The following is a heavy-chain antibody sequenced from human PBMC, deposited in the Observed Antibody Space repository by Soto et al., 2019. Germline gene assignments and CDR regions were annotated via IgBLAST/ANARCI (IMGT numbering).Heavy chain of an antibody. J-gene: IGHJ6*02. V-gene: IGHV4-34*01. D-gene: IGHD3-9*01. CDR1: GSSFRGYY. CDR2: INHSGST. Sequence: SETLSLTCAVYGSSFRGYYWSWIGQPPGKGLEWIGEINHSGSTNYNPSLKSRVTISVDTSKNQFSLKLSSVTAADTAVYYCARGLVRLRGRAYYYGMDVWGQGTTVS. CDR3: ARGLVRLRGRAYYYGMDV.